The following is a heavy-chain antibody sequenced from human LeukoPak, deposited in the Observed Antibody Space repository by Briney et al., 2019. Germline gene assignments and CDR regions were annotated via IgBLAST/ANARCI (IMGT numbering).Heavy chain of an antibody. V-gene: IGHV4-59*08. CDR3: ARWTTCGGDCHILDY. Sequence: SETLSLTCNVSGCSINRHYWTWLRQTPQRGLEWIGYIYYSGGTNYNPSLQSRVTISADTSANQLSLRLTSVTAADTAVYYCARWTTCGGDCHILDYWGQGILVTVSS. D-gene: IGHD2-21*02. CDR2: IYYSGGT. CDR1: GCSINRHY. J-gene: IGHJ4*02.